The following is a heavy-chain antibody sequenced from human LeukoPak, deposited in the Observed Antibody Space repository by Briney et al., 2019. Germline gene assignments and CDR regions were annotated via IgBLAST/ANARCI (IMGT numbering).Heavy chain of an antibody. J-gene: IGHJ4*02. Sequence: PGGSLRLSCAASGFTFDIYAMTWVRQAPGEGLEWVSAICGSDGSTYYADSVKGRFTISRDNSKNMLYLQMNSLRAEDTALYYCVKNAGGSCYSSSAYWGQGTLVTVSS. D-gene: IGHD2-15*01. CDR3: VKNAGGSCYSSSAY. CDR1: GFTFDIYA. V-gene: IGHV3-23*01. CDR2: ICGSDGST.